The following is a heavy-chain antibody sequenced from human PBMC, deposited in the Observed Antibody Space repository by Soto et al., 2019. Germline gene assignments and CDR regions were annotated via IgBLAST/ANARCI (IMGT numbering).Heavy chain of an antibody. V-gene: IGHV1-18*01. CDR2: ISTSHGNT. J-gene: IGHJ5*02. CDR1: GYTFTSYG. CDR3: ARDRGYYPDCFEP. Sequence: QVQLVQSGAEVEKPGASVKVSCKASGYTFTSYGLSWVRQAPGQGLEWMGWISTSHGNTNYAQKFQGRFTMTTDTSTSTAYLELRSLTSDDTAMYYCARDRGYYPDCFEPWGQGTLFTVSS. D-gene: IGHD3-22*01.